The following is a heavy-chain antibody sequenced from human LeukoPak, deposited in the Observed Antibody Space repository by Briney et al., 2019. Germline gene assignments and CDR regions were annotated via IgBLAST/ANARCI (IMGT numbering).Heavy chain of an antibody. Sequence: SETLSLTCTVSGGSISNYYWSWIRQPPGKGLEWVGYIYYGGSTNYNPSLKSRVTISVDTSKNQFSLKLSSVTAADTAVYFCGRQVWYYDRSAFDIWGQGTMVTVSS. CDR1: GGSISNYY. J-gene: IGHJ3*02. CDR3: GRQVWYYDRSAFDI. V-gene: IGHV4-59*08. D-gene: IGHD3-22*01. CDR2: IYYGGST.